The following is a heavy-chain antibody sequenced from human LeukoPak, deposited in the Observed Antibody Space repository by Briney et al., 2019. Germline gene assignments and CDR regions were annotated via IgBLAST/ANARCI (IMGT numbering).Heavy chain of an antibody. J-gene: IGHJ6*03. CDR1: GYTFTGYY. CDR3: ARDVLAGFTIFGVVPRYYYYMDV. CDR2: INPNSGGT. V-gene: IGHV1-2*02. Sequence: ASVKVSCKASGYTFTGYYMHWVRQAPGQGLEWMGWINPNSGGTNYAQKFQGRVTMTRDTSISTAYMELRSLRSDDTAVYYCARDVLAGFTIFGVVPRYYYYMDVWGKGTTVTVSS. D-gene: IGHD3-3*01.